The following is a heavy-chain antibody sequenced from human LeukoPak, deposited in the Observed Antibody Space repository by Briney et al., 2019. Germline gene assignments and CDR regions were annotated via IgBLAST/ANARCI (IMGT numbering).Heavy chain of an antibody. D-gene: IGHD3-10*01. CDR3: AREGGSGRALDY. CDR2: IYTSGSTT. J-gene: IGHJ4*02. CDR1: GGSSSSYY. Sequence: KASETLSLTCTVSGGSSSSYYWSWIRQPPGKGLEWIGRIYTSGSTTNYNPSLKSRVTMSVDTSKNQFSLKLSSVTAADTAVYYCAREGGSGRALDYWGRGTLVTVSS. V-gene: IGHV4-4*07.